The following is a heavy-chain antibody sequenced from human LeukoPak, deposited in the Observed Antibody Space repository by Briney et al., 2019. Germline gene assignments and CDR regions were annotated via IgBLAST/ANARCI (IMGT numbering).Heavy chain of an antibody. J-gene: IGHJ3*02. CDR2: ISHNAHFK. D-gene: IGHD3-9*01. CDR3: AREMRLPHNEILIDRRAFDI. Sequence: GGSLRLSCAASGFNFSTFALHWVRQAPGKGLEWVALISHNAHFKYCADSVKGRFTVSRDTSKNMLHLQMDSLRTEETALYYCAREMRLPHNEILIDRRAFDIWGQGTMVTVSS. V-gene: IGHV3-30*04. CDR1: GFNFSTFA.